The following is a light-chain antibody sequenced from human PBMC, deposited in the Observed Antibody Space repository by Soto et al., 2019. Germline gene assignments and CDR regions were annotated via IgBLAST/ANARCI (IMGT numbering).Light chain of an antibody. Sequence: EIVMTQSPATLSVSPGERATLSCRASQSVSSNLAWYQQKPGQTPRLLIYDVSTRATGIPARFSGSGSGTEFTLTISSLQSEDFAVYYCQQYNNWPRTFGQGTKVEIK. V-gene: IGKV3-15*01. J-gene: IGKJ1*01. CDR3: QQYNNWPRT. CDR1: QSVSSN. CDR2: DVS.